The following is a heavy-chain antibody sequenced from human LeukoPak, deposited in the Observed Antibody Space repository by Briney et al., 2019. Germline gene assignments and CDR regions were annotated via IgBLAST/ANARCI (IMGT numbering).Heavy chain of an antibody. CDR3: ARQGPIVVVPAAKYGLDV. CDR2: IYPGDSNT. Sequence: GESLKVSCKGSGYXFTNYWIGWVRQMPGKGLEWMGGIYPGDSNTRYSPSFQGQVTISADKSISTAYLQWSSLKASDTAMYYCARQGPIVVVPAAKYGLDVWGQGTTVTVSS. J-gene: IGHJ6*02. V-gene: IGHV5-51*01. CDR1: GYXFTNYW. D-gene: IGHD2-2*01.